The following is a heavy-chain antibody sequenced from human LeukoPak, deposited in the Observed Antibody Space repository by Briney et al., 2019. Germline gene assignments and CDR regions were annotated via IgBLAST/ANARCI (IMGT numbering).Heavy chain of an antibody. CDR3: ARVNWNDVLDYCYMDV. Sequence: SETLSLTCTVSGRSISSYWSWIRQPPGKGLECIGYIIYTGITNYNRTLKSRVTISIDTSKNKFSLKLSSVTAEDTAVYYCARVNWNDVLDYCYMDVWGKGTTVTVSS. CDR1: GRSISSY. D-gene: IGHD1-1*01. J-gene: IGHJ6*03. CDR2: IIYTGIT. V-gene: IGHV4-59*08.